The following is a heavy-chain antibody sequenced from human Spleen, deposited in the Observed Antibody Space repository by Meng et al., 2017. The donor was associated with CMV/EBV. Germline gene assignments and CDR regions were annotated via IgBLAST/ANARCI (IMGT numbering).Heavy chain of an antibody. J-gene: IGHJ4*02. CDR1: GFSVSFNY. CDR3: ARAVAAATSY. Sequence: GESLKISCAASGFSVSFNYMSWVRQAPGKGLDWVSVIHSDGSTYYADSVKGRFTISRDNSKNTLYLEMNSLRAEDTAVYYCARAVAAATSYWGQGTLVTVSS. V-gene: IGHV3-53*01. CDR2: IHSDGST. D-gene: IGHD2-15*01.